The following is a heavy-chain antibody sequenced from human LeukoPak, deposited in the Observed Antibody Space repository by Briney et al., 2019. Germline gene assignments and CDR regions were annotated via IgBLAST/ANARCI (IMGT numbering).Heavy chain of an antibody. CDR1: GFTFHNYA. D-gene: IGHD6-19*01. CDR2: IKGNGDTT. J-gene: IGHJ4*02. CDR3: AKDIGSGWFFDY. Sequence: GGSLRLSCAASGFTFHNYAMHWVRQAPGKGLEWVSLIKGNGDTTYNADSGKGRFTISRDNSKNSLYLQINSLRTEDTALYYCAKDIGSGWFFDYWGQGTLVTVSS. V-gene: IGHV3-43*02.